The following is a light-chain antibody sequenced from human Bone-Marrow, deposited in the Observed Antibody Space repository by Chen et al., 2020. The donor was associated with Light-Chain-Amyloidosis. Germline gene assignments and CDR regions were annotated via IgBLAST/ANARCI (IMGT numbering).Light chain of an antibody. CDR3: QVWDRSSDRPV. J-gene: IGLJ3*02. CDR1: NIGYKR. Sequence: YVLTQPSSVSVAPGQTAPIAGGGNNIGYKRVHWYQQTPVQAPLLVVYDDSDRPSGIPERLSGSNSGNTATLTFIRVEAGDEVDDYWQVWDRSSDRPVFGRGSKLTVL. CDR2: DDS. V-gene: IGLV3-21*02.